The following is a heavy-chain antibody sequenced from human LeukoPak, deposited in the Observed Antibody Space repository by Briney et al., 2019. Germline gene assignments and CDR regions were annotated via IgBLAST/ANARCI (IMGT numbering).Heavy chain of an antibody. D-gene: IGHD3-10*01. CDR3: AKVDSTMVRGPVGI. J-gene: IGHJ3*02. Sequence: AGGSLRLSCAASGFTFSSYGMHWVRQAPGKGLEWVAVIWYDGSNKYYADSVKGRFTISRDNSKNTLYLQMNSLRAEDTAVYYCAKVDSTMVRGPVGIWGQGTMVTV. V-gene: IGHV3-33*06. CDR2: IWYDGSNK. CDR1: GFTFSSYG.